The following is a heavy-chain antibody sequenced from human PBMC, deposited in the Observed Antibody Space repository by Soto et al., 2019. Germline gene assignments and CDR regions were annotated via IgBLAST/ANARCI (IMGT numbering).Heavy chain of an antibody. J-gene: IGHJ5*02. CDR1: GFTVSSDY. V-gene: IGHV3-53*01. Sequence: EVQLVESGGGLIQPGGSLRLSCAASGFTVSSDYMSWVRQAPGKGLEWVSVIYTGGSTYYADSVKGRFTFSRVNSKNTLYLQMNSLRAEDTAVYYCARAYGGNPALFDPWGQGNLVTVSS. CDR2: IYTGGST. CDR3: ARAYGGNPALFDP. D-gene: IGHD4-17*01.